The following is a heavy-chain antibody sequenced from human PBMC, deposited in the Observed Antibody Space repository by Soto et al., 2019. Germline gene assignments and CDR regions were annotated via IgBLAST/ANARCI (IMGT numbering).Heavy chain of an antibody. Sequence: SETLSLTCTVSGGSISSYYWSRIRQPPGKGLEWIGYIYYSGSTNYNPSLKSRVTISVDTSKNQFSLKLSSVTAADTAVYYCASRSASDYGDYDYYYYYGMDVWGQGTTVTVSS. D-gene: IGHD4-17*01. CDR2: IYYSGST. CDR1: GGSISSYY. CDR3: ASRSASDYGDYDYYYYYGMDV. J-gene: IGHJ6*02. V-gene: IGHV4-59*01.